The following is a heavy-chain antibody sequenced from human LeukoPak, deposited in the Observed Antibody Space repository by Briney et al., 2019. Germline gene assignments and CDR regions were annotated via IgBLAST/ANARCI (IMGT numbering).Heavy chain of an antibody. Sequence: PSGTLSLTCAVSGGSISSSNWWSWVRQPPGEGLEWIGEIYHSGGTNYNPSLKSRVTISVDKSKNQFSLKLSSVTAADTAVYYCARVRRPYYYDSSGYYEVFDYWGQGTLVTVSS. CDR1: GGSISSSNW. V-gene: IGHV4-4*02. D-gene: IGHD3-22*01. CDR3: ARVRRPYYYDSSGYYEVFDY. CDR2: IYHSGGT. J-gene: IGHJ4*02.